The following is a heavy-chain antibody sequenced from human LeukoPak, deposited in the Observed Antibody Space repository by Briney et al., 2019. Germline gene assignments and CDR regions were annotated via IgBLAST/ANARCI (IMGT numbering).Heavy chain of an antibody. CDR2: ISSSSSYI. V-gene: IGHV3-21*01. CDR3: ARDMIAAAPTDAFDI. D-gene: IGHD6-13*01. J-gene: IGHJ3*02. CDR1: GFTFSSYS. Sequence: PGGSLRLSCAASGFTFSSYSMNWVRQAPGKGLEWVSSISSSSSYIYYADSVKGRFTISRDNAKNSLYLQMNSLRAEDTAVYYCARDMIAAAPTDAFDIWGQGTTVTVSS.